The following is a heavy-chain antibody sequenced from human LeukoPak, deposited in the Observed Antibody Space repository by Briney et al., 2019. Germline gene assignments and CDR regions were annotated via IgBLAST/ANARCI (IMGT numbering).Heavy chain of an antibody. D-gene: IGHD3-22*01. V-gene: IGHV3-30*02. CDR2: IWYGGSNK. Sequence: GGSLRLSCAASGFTFSSYGMHWVRQAPGKGLEWVAVIWYGGSNKYYADSVKGRFTISRDNSKNTLYLQMNSLRAEDTAVYYCAKDRYYYDSSGSIDYWGQGTLVTVSS. CDR3: AKDRYYYDSSGSIDY. CDR1: GFTFSSYG. J-gene: IGHJ4*02.